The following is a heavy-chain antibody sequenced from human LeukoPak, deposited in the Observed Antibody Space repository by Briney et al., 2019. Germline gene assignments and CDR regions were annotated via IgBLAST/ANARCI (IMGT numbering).Heavy chain of an antibody. J-gene: IGHJ4*02. Sequence: GGPLRLSCAASGFTFSNYGMHWVRQAPGKGLEWVAFIQYDGSNKYYADSVKGRFAISRDNSKNTLYLQMNSLRAEDTAAYYCVNKHNSGSYSVLDYWGQGTLVTVSS. CDR2: IQYDGSNK. V-gene: IGHV3-30*02. D-gene: IGHD3-10*01. CDR1: GFTFSNYG. CDR3: VNKHNSGSYSVLDY.